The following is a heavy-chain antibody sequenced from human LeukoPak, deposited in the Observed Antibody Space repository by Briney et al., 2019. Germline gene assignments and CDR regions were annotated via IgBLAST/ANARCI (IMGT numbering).Heavy chain of an antibody. CDR1: EGTFSSYA. D-gene: IGHD4-17*01. V-gene: IGHV1-69*13. J-gene: IGHJ6*03. Sequence: ASVKVSCKASEGTFSSYAISWVRQAPGQGLEWMGGLIPIFGTANYAQKFQGRVTITADESTSTAYMELSSLRSEDTAVYYCARSDYGDYPYYYYYYYMDVWGKGTTVTISS. CDR3: ARSDYGDYPYYYYYYYMDV. CDR2: LIPIFGTA.